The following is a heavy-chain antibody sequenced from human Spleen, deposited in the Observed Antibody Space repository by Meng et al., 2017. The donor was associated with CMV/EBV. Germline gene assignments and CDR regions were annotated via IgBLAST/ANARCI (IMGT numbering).Heavy chain of an antibody. CDR3: ARDPVKVGVRGVLDY. Sequence: SETLSLTCTVSGDSISSSNWWVWVRQPPGKGLEWIGEIYHGGTSNYNPSLKSRVTISVDKSNNQVSLKLTSATAADTAVYYCARDPVKVGVRGVLDYWGQGTLVTVSS. V-gene: IGHV4-4*02. CDR2: IYHGGTS. CDR1: GDSISSSNW. D-gene: IGHD3-10*01. J-gene: IGHJ4*02.